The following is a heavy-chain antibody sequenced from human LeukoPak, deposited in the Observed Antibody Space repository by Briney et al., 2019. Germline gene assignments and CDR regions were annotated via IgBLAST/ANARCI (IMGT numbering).Heavy chain of an antibody. V-gene: IGHV4-30-2*01. CDR2: IYHSGST. D-gene: IGHD3-10*02. CDR3: ARAGGFTMSHLKGDDAFDI. Sequence: NPSETLSLTCAVSGGSISSGGYFWSWIRQPPGKGLEWIGYIYHSGSTYYNPSLKSRVTISVDRSKNQFSLKLSSVTAADTAVYYCARAGGFTMSHLKGDDAFDIWGQGTMVTVSS. CDR1: GGSISSGGYF. J-gene: IGHJ3*02.